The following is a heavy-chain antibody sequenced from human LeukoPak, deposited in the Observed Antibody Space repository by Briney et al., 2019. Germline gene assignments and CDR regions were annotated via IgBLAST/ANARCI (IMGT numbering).Heavy chain of an antibody. D-gene: IGHD4-17*01. CDR3: ARNRSVTTTPGFDH. Sequence: KTSETLSLTCAVSGYSIRSGDYWGWIRQSPGKGLEWIGSIYHSGSTHYNPSLKSRVTISVDTSKNQFSLKLSSVTAADTAVYYCARNRSVTTTPGFDHWGQGTLVTVSS. CDR2: IYHSGST. CDR1: GYSIRSGDY. J-gene: IGHJ4*02. V-gene: IGHV4-38-2*01.